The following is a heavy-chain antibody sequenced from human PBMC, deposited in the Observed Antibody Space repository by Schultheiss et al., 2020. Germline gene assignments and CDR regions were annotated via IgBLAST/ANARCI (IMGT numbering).Heavy chain of an antibody. J-gene: IGHJ4*02. CDR3: ARQDYDVFDY. V-gene: IGHV4-30-2*01. Sequence: SQTLSLTCTVSGGSVSSGGYSWSWIRQPPGKGLEWIGYIYHSGSTYYNPSLKSRVTISVDRSKNQFSLKLSSVTAADTAVYYCARQDYDVFDYWGQGTLVTVSS. CDR2: IYHSGST. D-gene: IGHD4-17*01. CDR1: GGSVSSGGYS.